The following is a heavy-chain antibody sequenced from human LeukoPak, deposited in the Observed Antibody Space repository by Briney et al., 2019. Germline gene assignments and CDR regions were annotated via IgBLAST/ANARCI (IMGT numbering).Heavy chain of an antibody. J-gene: IGHJ5*02. CDR1: GGSISSSRSY. D-gene: IGHD4-11*01. V-gene: IGHV4-39*07. CDR3: SREGYSCPNWFDT. Sequence: PSETLSLTCSVSGGSISSSRSYWGWIRQNPGKGLERVGSIYYNGDTYYNPSFKSRVSMSVDTAKNQISLILTSVTAADTAVYYCSREGYSCPNWFDTWGQGTLVTVSS. CDR2: IYYNGDT.